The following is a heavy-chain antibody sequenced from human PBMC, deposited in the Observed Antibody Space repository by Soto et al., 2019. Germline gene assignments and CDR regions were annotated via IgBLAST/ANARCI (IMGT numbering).Heavy chain of an antibody. CDR3: DWGIAMAENVGYIDY. J-gene: IGHJ4*02. Sequence: SETLSLTHTVSGGSIRSGDYYWSWICQPPGKDLEWIGYIYYSGSTYYNPYLKSRVTISVDTSKNHISLKLSSVTAADTAVYYCDWGIAMAENVGYIDYWGQGTLVTVSS. CDR1: GGSIRSGDYY. V-gene: IGHV4-30-4*01. D-gene: IGHD6-19*01. CDR2: IYYSGST.